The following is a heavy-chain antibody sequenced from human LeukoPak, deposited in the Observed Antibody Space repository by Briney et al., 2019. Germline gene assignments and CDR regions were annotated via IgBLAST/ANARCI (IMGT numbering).Heavy chain of an antibody. D-gene: IGHD5-18*01. CDR1: GFTFSSYG. CDR2: IWYDGSNK. J-gene: IGHJ4*02. V-gene: IGHV3-33*01. CDR3: ARALSYSYGSMDF. Sequence: GGSLRLSCAASGFTFSSYGMHWVRQAPGKGLEWVAVIWYDGSNKYYADSVKGRFTISRDNSKNTLYLQMNSLRVDDTAVYYCARALSYSYGSMDFWGQGTLVIGSS.